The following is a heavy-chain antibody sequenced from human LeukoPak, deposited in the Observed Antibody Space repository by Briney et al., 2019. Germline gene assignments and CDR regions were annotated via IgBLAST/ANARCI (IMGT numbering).Heavy chain of an antibody. CDR1: GYSFTSYW. D-gene: IGHD2-2*01. V-gene: IGHV5-51*01. J-gene: IGHJ4*02. Sequence: GESLKISCKGSGYSFTSYWIGWVRQMPGKGLEWMGILYPGDSDTRYSPSFQGQVTISADKSISTAYLQWSSLKASDTAMYYCARSAPHCSSTSCPFDYWGQGTLVTVSS. CDR2: LYPGDSDT. CDR3: ARSAPHCSSTSCPFDY.